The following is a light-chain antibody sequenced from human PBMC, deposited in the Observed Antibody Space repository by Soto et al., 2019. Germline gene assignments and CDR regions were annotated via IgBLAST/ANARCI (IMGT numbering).Light chain of an antibody. J-gene: IGLJ1*01. CDR3: VSYTTSSNYV. CDR1: NTDVGQDKS. V-gene: IGLV2-14*01. CDR2: EVT. Sequence: QSVLTQPASVSGSRGQSIIISCVGRNTDVGQDKSVSWYQQGPGKAPKLLIFEVTNRPSGVSNRFSGSRSGNTASLTISGLQPDDEGDYFCVSYTTSSNYVFGSGTKVTVL.